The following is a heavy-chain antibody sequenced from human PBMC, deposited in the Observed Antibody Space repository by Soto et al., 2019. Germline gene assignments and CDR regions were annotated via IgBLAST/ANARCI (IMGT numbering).Heavy chain of an antibody. V-gene: IGHV1-18*01. CDR1: GYTFTSYG. CDR2: ISAYNGNT. CDR3: ARASWNDFWSGYSSRAYHYYGMDV. Sequence: ASVKVSCKASGYTFTSYGISWVRQAPGQGLEWMGWISAYNGNTNYAQKLQGRVTMTTDTSTSTAYMELRSLRSDDTAVYYCARASWNDFWSGYSSRAYHYYGMDVWGQGTTVTVSS. D-gene: IGHD3-3*01. J-gene: IGHJ6*02.